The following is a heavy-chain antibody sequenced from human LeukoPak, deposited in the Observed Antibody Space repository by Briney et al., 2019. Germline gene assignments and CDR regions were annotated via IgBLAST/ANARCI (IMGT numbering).Heavy chain of an antibody. CDR2: IKRKTDVGKT. V-gene: IGHV3-15*01. J-gene: IGHJ4*02. CDR3: TTTYY. Sequence: KGLEWVGRIKRKTDVGKTDYAAPVKGRFTISRDDSKNTLYLQMNSLKTEDTAVYYCTTTYYWGQGTLVTVSS.